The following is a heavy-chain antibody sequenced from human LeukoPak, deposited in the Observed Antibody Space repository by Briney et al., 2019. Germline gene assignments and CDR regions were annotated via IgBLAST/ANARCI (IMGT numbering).Heavy chain of an antibody. CDR2: ICSSGSA. Sequence: SETLSLTCTVSGGSINSNNYYWGWIRQPPGKGLEWIGSICSSGSAYYNPSLKSRVTISVDTSKNQFSLRLSSVTAADTAVYYCQSRYLEWLLEYWGQGTLVTVSS. CDR1: GGSINSNNYY. J-gene: IGHJ4*02. V-gene: IGHV4-39*01. D-gene: IGHD3-3*01. CDR3: QSRYLEWLLEY.